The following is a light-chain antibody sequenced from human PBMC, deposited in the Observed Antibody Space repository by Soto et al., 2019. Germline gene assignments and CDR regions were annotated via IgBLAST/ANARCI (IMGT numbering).Light chain of an antibody. Sequence: QPAMTQAASVSVSPGQTITISCTGTSSVIGRYNTVSWYQHHPGKAPKLIIYEVTQRPAGISDRFSASKSGNTASLTISGLQAEDEAEYYCNSLRFNHVDVFGSWTKVTVL. CDR1: SSVIGRYNT. V-gene: IGLV2-14*01. CDR3: NSLRFNHVDV. J-gene: IGLJ1*01. CDR2: EVT.